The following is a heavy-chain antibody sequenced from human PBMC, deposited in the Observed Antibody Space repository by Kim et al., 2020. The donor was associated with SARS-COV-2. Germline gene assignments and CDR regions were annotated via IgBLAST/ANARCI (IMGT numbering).Heavy chain of an antibody. CDR3: AKSAWLDD. V-gene: IGHV3-23*01. CDR1: GFSFSTYD. CDR2: ISGSDGST. D-gene: IGHD5-12*01. Sequence: GGSLRLSCVASGFSFSTYDMSWVRQAPGKGLEWVSVISGSDGSTNYADSVKGRSTISRDNSKNTLYLQEDNLRAEDTAVYYCAKSAWLDDWGQGTPVTVS. J-gene: IGHJ4*02.